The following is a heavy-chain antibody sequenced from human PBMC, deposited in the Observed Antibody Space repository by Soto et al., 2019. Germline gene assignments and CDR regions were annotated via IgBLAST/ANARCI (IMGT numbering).Heavy chain of an antibody. CDR3: ARRNYYDSSGSRFFDY. V-gene: IGHV5-51*01. D-gene: IGHD3-22*01. J-gene: IGHJ4*02. Sequence: GESLKISCKGFGYSFTNYWIAWVRQMPGKGLEWMGIIYPGDSDTRYSPSFQGQVTISADKSISTAYLQWSSLKASDTAMYYCARRNYYDSSGSRFFDYWGQGALVTVSS. CDR2: IYPGDSDT. CDR1: GYSFTNYW.